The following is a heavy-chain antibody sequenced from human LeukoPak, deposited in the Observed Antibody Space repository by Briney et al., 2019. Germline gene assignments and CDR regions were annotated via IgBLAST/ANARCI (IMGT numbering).Heavy chain of an antibody. CDR2: INHSGST. Sequence: PSETLSLTCAVYGGSSSGYYWSWIRQPPGKGLEWIGEINHSGSTNYNPSLKSRVTISVDTSKNQFSLKLSSVTAADTAVYYCARRGIQLWSRGFDYWGQGTLVTVSS. D-gene: IGHD5-18*01. CDR1: GGSSSGYY. V-gene: IGHV4-34*01. CDR3: ARRGIQLWSRGFDY. J-gene: IGHJ4*02.